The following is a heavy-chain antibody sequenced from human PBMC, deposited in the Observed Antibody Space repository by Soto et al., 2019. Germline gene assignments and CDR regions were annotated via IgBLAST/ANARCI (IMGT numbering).Heavy chain of an antibody. V-gene: IGHV1-46*01. D-gene: IGHD6-6*01. Sequence: ASVQVSCKASGYTFTSYYMHWVRQAPGQGLEWMGIINPSGGSTSYAQKFQGRVTMTRDTSTSTVYMELSSLRSEDTAVYYCARAHPGGAARPHPTFDYWGQGTLVTVSS. J-gene: IGHJ4*02. CDR1: GYTFTSYY. CDR3: ARAHPGGAARPHPTFDY. CDR2: INPSGGST.